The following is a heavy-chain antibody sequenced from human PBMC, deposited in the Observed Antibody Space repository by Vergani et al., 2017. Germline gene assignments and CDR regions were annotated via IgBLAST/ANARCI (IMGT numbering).Heavy chain of an antibody. CDR1: GFALNRHA. V-gene: IGHV3-30-3*01. J-gene: IGHJ4*02. CDR2: ISFAGTNE. Sequence: QVQLVESGGGVVQPGTSLRLSCVVSGFALNRHAMYWVRQAPGKGLEWVVGISFAGTNEYYPDLVKGRFTISRDIAKNTLYLQVRSLRLEDTGVYHCVRDRGLCARGRCYTEAWDYWGQGTPVTVSS. D-gene: IGHD2-2*02. CDR3: VRDRGLCARGRCYTEAWDY.